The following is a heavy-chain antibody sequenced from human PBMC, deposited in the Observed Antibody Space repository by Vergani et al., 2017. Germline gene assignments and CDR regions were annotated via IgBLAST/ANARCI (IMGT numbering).Heavy chain of an antibody. Sequence: QVQLVQSGAEVKKPGASVKVSCKASGYTFTSYGISWVRQAPGQGLEWMGWISAYNGNTNYAKKLQGRVTMTTDTSTSTAYRELRSLRSDDTAVYYCARDGGSRPPDNWFDPWGQGTLVTVSS. CDR2: ISAYNGNT. V-gene: IGHV1-18*01. CDR3: ARDGGSRPPDNWFDP. J-gene: IGHJ5*02. D-gene: IGHD2-15*01. CDR1: GYTFTSYG.